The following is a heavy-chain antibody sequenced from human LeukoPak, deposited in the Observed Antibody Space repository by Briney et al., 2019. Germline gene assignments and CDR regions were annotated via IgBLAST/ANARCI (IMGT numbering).Heavy chain of an antibody. J-gene: IGHJ4*02. V-gene: IGHV1-18*04. D-gene: IGHD6-19*01. CDR3: ARAEQWVPRGVDY. CDR1: GYTFTTYG. Sequence: GASVNLSCKASGYTFTTYGISWVRQAPGQGLEWMGWISTYNGNTNYAQKLQGRLTMTTDTSTSTAYMELRSLRSDDTAVYYCARAEQWVPRGVDYWGQGTLVTVSS. CDR2: ISTYNGNT.